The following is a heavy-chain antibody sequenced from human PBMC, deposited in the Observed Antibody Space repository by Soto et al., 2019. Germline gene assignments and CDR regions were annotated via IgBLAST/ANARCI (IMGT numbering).Heavy chain of an antibody. CDR3: AREGAYCSGGSCVRYAFDI. J-gene: IGHJ3*02. V-gene: IGHV3-13*01. Sequence: VQLVESGGGLVQPGGSLRLSCAASGFTFSSYDMHWVRQATGKGLEWVSAIGTAGDTYYPGSVKGRFTISRENAKNSLYLQMNSLRAEDTAVYYCAREGAYCSGGSCVRYAFDIWGQGTMVTVSS. CDR1: GFTFSSYD. D-gene: IGHD2-15*01. CDR2: IGTAGDT.